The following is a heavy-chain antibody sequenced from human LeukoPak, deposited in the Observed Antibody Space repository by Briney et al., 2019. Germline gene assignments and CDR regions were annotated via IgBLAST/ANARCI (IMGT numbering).Heavy chain of an antibody. CDR3: ARYPFSGRWQWLVPASGRYFDY. D-gene: IGHD6-19*01. CDR2: INPNSGGT. V-gene: IGHV1-2*02. Sequence: ASVKVSCKASGYTFTGYYMHWVRQAPGQGLEWMGWINPNSGGTNYAQKFQGRVTMTRDTSISTAYMELSRLRSDDTAVYYCARYPFSGRWQWLVPASGRYFDYWGQGTLVTVSS. CDR1: GYTFTGYY. J-gene: IGHJ4*02.